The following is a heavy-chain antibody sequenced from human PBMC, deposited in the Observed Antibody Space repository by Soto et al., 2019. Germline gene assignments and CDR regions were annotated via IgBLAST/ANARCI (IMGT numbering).Heavy chain of an antibody. CDR2: IGGSGDT. Sequence: EVQLLESGGGLVQPGGSLRLSCTASGFTFSSYAMTWVRQAPGKGLEWVSAIGGSGDTYYADSVKGRFTISRDNSKNTLYVQMNSLRGEDRAMYFCAKETRHGDVWSGHDYWGQGTLVTVSA. CDR3: AKETRHGDVWSGHDY. J-gene: IGHJ4*02. D-gene: IGHD3-3*01. CDR1: GFTFSSYA. V-gene: IGHV3-23*01.